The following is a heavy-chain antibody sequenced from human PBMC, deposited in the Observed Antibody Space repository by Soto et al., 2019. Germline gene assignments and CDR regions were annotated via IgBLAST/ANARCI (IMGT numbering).Heavy chain of an antibody. J-gene: IGHJ4*02. Sequence: EVQLVESGGGLVPPGGSLRLSCAASGFTFSSYWMHWVRQAPGKGLVWVSHINSDGSSTSYADSVKGRFTISRDNSKNTLYLQMNSLRADDTAVYYCARAGYTSVFIYWGQGTLVTVSS. V-gene: IGHV3-74*01. CDR1: GFTFSSYW. CDR2: INSDGSST. CDR3: ARAGYTSVFIY. D-gene: IGHD6-19*01.